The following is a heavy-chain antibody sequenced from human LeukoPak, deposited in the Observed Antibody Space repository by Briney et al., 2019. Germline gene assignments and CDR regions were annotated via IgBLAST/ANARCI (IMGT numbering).Heavy chain of an antibody. Sequence: GGSLRLSCAASGFTFDDYGMSWVRQAPGKGLEWVSGINWNGGSTGYADSVKGRFTISRDNSKNTLYLQMNSLRAEDTAVYYCAKAVAVADPFDYWGQGTLVTVSS. V-gene: IGHV3-20*04. D-gene: IGHD6-19*01. J-gene: IGHJ4*02. CDR2: INWNGGST. CDR1: GFTFDDYG. CDR3: AKAVAVADPFDY.